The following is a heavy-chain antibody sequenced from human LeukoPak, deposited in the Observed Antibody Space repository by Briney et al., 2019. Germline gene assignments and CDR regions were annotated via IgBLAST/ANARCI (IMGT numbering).Heavy chain of an antibody. J-gene: IGHJ4*02. CDR2: IKQDGSEK. CDR1: GFTFSSYL. V-gene: IGHV3-7*03. D-gene: IGHD7-27*01. CDR3: ARDPLTGDGYYFDY. Sequence: GGSLRLSCAASGFTFSSYLMSWVRQAPGKGLEWVANIKQDGSEKYYVDSVKSRFTISRDNAKNSLYLQMNSLRAEDTAVYYCARDPLTGDGYYFDYWGQGTLVTVSS.